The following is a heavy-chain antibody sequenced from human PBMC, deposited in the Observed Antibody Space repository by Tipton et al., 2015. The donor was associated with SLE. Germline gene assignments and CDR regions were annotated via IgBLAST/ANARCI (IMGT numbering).Heavy chain of an antibody. CDR3: ARGYNSSWYLFDY. V-gene: IGHV4-4*08. CDR1: GASIGRSS. J-gene: IGHJ4*02. Sequence: TLSLTCTVSGASIGRSSWTWIRQSPGKGLEWIGYISTIGSTNYNPSLKSRVTISVDTSKNRFSLNLSSVTAADTAVYYCARGYNSSWYLFDYWGQGTLVTVSS. D-gene: IGHD6-13*01. CDR2: ISTIGST.